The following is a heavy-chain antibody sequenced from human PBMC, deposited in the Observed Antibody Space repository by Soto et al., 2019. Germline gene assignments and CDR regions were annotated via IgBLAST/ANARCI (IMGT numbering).Heavy chain of an antibody. CDR3: ARGLFRGDSGRAQYYYDY. Sequence: QVQLVQSGAEVKKPGASVKVSCKASGYTFTSYDINWVRQATGQGLEWMGWMNPNSGNTGYSQKFQGRVTITRNTSISTAYMELSSLRSEDAALYYWARGLFRGDSGRAQYYYDYWGQGTLVTVAS. J-gene: IGHJ4*02. V-gene: IGHV1-8*01. CDR2: MNPNSGNT. D-gene: IGHD3-10*01. CDR1: GYTFTSYD.